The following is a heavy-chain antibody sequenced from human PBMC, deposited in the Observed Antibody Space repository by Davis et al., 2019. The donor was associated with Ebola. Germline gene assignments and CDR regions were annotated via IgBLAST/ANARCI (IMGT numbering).Heavy chain of an antibody. CDR1: GYTLSELS. D-gene: IGHD2-15*01. Sequence: ASAQVSCKASGYTLSELSIHWVRQAPGKGLEWMGGSESEGSETTYAQAFQGRVTLSEDTSTDTAYMELSSLRSEDTAVYYCTSLQEGYRSGGSHYRGRWFDPWGQGTLVTVSS. V-gene: IGHV1-24*01. CDR3: TSLQEGYRSGGSHYRGRWFDP. CDR2: SESEGSET. J-gene: IGHJ5*02.